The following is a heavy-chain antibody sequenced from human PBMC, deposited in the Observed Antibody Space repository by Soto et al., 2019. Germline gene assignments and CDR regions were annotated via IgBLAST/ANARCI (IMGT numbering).Heavy chain of an antibody. CDR3: ATTSYYYYMDV. J-gene: IGHJ6*03. CDR2: IWYDGSNK. CDR1: GFTFSSYG. Sequence: QVQLVESGGGVVQPGRSLRLSCAASGFTFSSYGMHWVRQAPGKGLEWVAVIWYDGSNKYYADSVKGRFTISRDNSKNTLYLQMNSLRAEDTAVYYCATTSYYYYMDVWSKGTTVTVSS. V-gene: IGHV3-33*01. D-gene: IGHD1-1*01.